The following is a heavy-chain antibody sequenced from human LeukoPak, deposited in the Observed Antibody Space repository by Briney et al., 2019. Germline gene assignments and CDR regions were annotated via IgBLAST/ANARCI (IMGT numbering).Heavy chain of an antibody. CDR2: INPNSGGT. D-gene: IGHD3-3*01. J-gene: IGHJ6*02. CDR3: ARPITDYDSYGMDV. Sequence: ASVTVSCKASGYTFTGYYMHWVRQAPGQGLEWMGWINPNSGGTNYAQKFQGRVTMTRDTSISTAYMELSRLRSDDTAVYYCARPITDYDSYGMDVWGQGTTVTVSS. V-gene: IGHV1-2*02. CDR1: GYTFTGYY.